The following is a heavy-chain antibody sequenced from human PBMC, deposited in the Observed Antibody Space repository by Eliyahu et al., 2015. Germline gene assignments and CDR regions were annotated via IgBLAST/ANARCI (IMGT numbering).Heavy chain of an antibody. V-gene: IGHV4-39*01. CDR3: ATEAVRGVPAVGANWFDP. Sequence: QLQLQESGPGLVKPSETLSLXCTVSGGSVSINHPFWGWXRQPPGKGPEWLGTXYXSGXTFYNPSLSSRVTISVDPSKNQFSLKLSSVTAADTAVYYCATEAVRGVPAVGANWFDPWGQGTLVIVSS. CDR1: GGSVSINHPF. J-gene: IGHJ5*02. CDR2: XYXSGXT. D-gene: IGHD2-2*01.